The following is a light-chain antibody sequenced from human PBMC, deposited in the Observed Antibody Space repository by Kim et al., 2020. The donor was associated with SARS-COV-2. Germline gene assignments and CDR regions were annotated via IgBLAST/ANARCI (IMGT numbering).Light chain of an antibody. CDR3: QSYDNSLTV. CDR2: VHN. Sequence: QCVNVYGGGSIYKIVAGSAVHGYQQLPGTTPRLLFYVHNIRPAGVPDRFSCPKSGTSATLAITGLQPEDEADYNCQSYDNSLTVFGGGTQLTVL. J-gene: IGLJ2*01. V-gene: IGLV1-40*01. CDR1: IYKIVAGSA.